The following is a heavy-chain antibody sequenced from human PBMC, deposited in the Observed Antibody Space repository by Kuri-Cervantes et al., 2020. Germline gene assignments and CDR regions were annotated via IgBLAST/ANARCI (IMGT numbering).Heavy chain of an antibody. D-gene: IGHD6-13*01. CDR2: ITESGYST. V-gene: IGHV3-23*01. CDR1: GFTFSNYA. J-gene: IGHJ3*02. CDR3: AKDIDRVAAAGRGAFDI. Sequence: GESLKISCVASGFTFSNYALNWVRQAPGKGLEWVSAITESGYSTYYADSVKGRFTISRDNSMNTLYLQMNSLTAEDTALYYCAKDIDRVAAAGRGAFDIWGQGTMVTVSS.